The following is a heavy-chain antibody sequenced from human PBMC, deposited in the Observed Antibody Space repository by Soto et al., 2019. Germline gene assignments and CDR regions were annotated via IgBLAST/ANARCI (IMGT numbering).Heavy chain of an antibody. D-gene: IGHD5-12*01. Sequence: QLQLQESGPGLVKPSETLSLTCTVSGGSISSSSPYWGWIRQTPGKGLEWIGSVFYEGNTYYNPSLKSRVTVSVDTSKNQFSLKVSSVTAEDTAVYYCARRIYSGHYPYGLDVWGQGTTVTVSS. CDR3: ARRIYSGHYPYGLDV. V-gene: IGHV4-39*01. CDR1: GGSISSSSPY. CDR2: VFYEGNT. J-gene: IGHJ6*02.